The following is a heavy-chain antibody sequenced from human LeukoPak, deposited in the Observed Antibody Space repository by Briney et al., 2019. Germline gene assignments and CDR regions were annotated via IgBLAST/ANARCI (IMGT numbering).Heavy chain of an antibody. CDR3: ARVGWLSDYYFDY. J-gene: IGHJ4*02. D-gene: IGHD3-22*01. CDR1: GFTFSSYW. CDR2: IKQDGSEK. V-gene: IGHV3-7*01. Sequence: PGGSLRLSCAASGFTFSSYWMSWVRQAPGKGLEWVANIKQDGSEKYYVDSVKGRFTISRDNAKNSLYLQMNSLRAEDTAVYYCARVGWLSDYYFDYWGQGTLVTVSS.